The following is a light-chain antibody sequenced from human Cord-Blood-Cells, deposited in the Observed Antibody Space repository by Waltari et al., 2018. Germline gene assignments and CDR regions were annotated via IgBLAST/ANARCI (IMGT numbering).Light chain of an antibody. CDR1: QSVLYSSNNKNY. J-gene: IGKJ4*01. V-gene: IGKV4-1*01. CDR2: WAS. Sequence: EIVMTHAPDSLAVSLGERAPINCKSSQSVLYSSNNKNYLAWYQQKPGQPPKLLIYWASTRESGVPDRFSGSGSGTDFTLTISSLQAEDVAVYYCQQYYSTPLTFGGGTKVEIK. CDR3: QQYYSTPLT.